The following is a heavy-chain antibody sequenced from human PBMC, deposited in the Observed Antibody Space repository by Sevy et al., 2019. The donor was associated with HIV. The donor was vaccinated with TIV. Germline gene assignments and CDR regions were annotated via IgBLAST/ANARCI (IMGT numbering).Heavy chain of an antibody. CDR3: ARRPHYDFWSGPTRWRDY. CDR1: GGSISSSSYY. Sequence: SETLSLTCTVSGGSISSSSYYWGWIRQPPGKGLEWIGSIYYSGSTYYNPSLKSRVTISVDTSKIQFSLKLSSVTAADTAVYYCARRPHYDFWSGPTRWRDYWGQGTLVTVSS. D-gene: IGHD3-3*01. V-gene: IGHV4-39*01. J-gene: IGHJ4*02. CDR2: IYYSGST.